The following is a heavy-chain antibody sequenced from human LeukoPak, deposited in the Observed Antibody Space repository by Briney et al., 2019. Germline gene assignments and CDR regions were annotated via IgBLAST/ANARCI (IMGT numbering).Heavy chain of an antibody. Sequence: GASVKVSCKASGYTFTSYAISWVRQAPGQGLEWMGGIIPIFGTANYAQKFQGRVTITADESTSTAYMELSSLRSEDTAVYYCARDSAGIVVVPAAMVRSDYYYYMDVWGKGTTVTVSS. D-gene: IGHD2-2*01. CDR1: GYTFTSYA. J-gene: IGHJ6*03. CDR3: ARDSAGIVVVPAAMVRSDYYYYMDV. V-gene: IGHV1-69*13. CDR2: IIPIFGTA.